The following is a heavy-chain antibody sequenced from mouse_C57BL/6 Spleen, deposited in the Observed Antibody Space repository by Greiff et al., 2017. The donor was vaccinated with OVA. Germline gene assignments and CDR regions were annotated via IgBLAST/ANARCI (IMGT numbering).Heavy chain of an antibody. CDR2: IYPGSGNT. J-gene: IGHJ1*03. D-gene: IGHD1-1*01. CDR1: GYSFTSYY. Sequence: VQLQQSGPELVKPGASVKISCKASGYSFTSYYIHWVKQRPGQGLEWIGWIYPGSGNTKYNEKFKGKATLTADTSSSTAYMQLSSLTSEDSAVYYCARPLRSRSFDVWGTGTTVTVSS. V-gene: IGHV1-66*01. CDR3: ARPLRSRSFDV.